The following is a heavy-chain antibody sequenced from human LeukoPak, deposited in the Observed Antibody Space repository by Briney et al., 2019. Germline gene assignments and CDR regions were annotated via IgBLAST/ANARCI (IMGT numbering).Heavy chain of an antibody. CDR3: ARGGSYYYGSGSYILYYYYYYMDV. CDR2: INPNSGGT. D-gene: IGHD3-10*01. J-gene: IGHJ6*03. Sequence: ASVKVSCKASGYTFTGYYMHWVRQAPGQGLEWMGWINPNSGGTNYAQKFQGRVTMTRDTSISTAYMELSRLRSDDTAVYYCARGGSYYYGSGSYILYYYYYYMDVWGKGTTVTISS. CDR1: GYTFTGYY. V-gene: IGHV1-2*02.